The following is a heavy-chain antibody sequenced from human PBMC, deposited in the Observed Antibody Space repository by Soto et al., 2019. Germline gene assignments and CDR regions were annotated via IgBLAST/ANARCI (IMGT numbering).Heavy chain of an antibody. CDR1: GYTFTGYY. CDR2: INPNSGGT. Sequence: ASVKVSCKASGYTFTGYYMHWVRQAPGQGLEWMGWINPNSGGTNYAQKFQGWVTMTRDTSISTAYMELSRLRSDDTAVYYCARARVYCSSTSCRTTYGVSVFGDWGQGTLVTVSS. J-gene: IGHJ4*02. V-gene: IGHV1-2*04. CDR3: ARARVYCSSTSCRTTYGVSVFGD. D-gene: IGHD2-2*01.